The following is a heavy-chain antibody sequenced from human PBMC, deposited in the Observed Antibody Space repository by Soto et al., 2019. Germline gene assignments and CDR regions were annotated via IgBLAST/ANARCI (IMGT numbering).Heavy chain of an antibody. CDR1: GFTVSSNY. CDR2: IYSGGST. CDR3: ASLYYYDSSGYYSSYYFDY. V-gene: IGHV3-53*01. J-gene: IGHJ4*02. Sequence: GGSLRLSCAASGFTVSSNYMSWVRQAPGKGLEWVSVIYSGGSTYYADSVKGRFTISRDNSKNTLHLQMNSLRAEDTAVYYCASLYYYDSSGYYSSYYFDYWGQGTLVTVSS. D-gene: IGHD3-22*01.